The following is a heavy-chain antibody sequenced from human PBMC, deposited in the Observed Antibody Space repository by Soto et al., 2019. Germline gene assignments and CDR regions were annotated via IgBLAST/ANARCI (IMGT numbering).Heavy chain of an antibody. CDR2: IYYSGST. V-gene: IGHV4-39*01. Sequence: QLQLQESGPGLVKPSETLSLTCTVSGGSISSSSYYWGWIRQPPGKGLGWIGSIYYSGSTYYNPSLQGRVTMSVHTSKNQFSLKLSSVTAADTAVYYCACQSGIAVAGTGYWGQGTLVTVSS. J-gene: IGHJ4*02. CDR3: ACQSGIAVAGTGY. CDR1: GGSISSSSYY. D-gene: IGHD6-19*01.